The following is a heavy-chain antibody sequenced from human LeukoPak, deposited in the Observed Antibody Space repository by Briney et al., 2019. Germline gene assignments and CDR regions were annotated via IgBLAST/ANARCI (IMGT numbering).Heavy chain of an antibody. D-gene: IGHD4/OR15-4a*01. CDR1: GYTLTELS. J-gene: IGHJ4*02. CDR3: AREKGMYGAKSFDY. V-gene: IGHV1-24*01. CDR2: FDPEDGET. Sequence: GASVKVSCKVSGYTLTELSMHWVRQAPGKGLEWMGGFDPEDGETIYAQKFQGRVTMTEDTSTDTAYMELSRLRSDDTAVYYCAREKGMYGAKSFDYWGQGTLVTVSS.